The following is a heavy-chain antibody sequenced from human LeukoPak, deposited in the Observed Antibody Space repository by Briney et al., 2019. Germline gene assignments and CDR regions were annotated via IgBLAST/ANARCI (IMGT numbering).Heavy chain of an antibody. CDR1: GFTVNSNY. CDR3: ARGYYDSSGYYPYYFDY. CDR2: IYSGGHT. Sequence: PGGSLRLSCAASGFTVNSNYMSWVRQAPGKGLEWVSVIYSGGHTYYADSVKGRFTISRHNPKNTLYLQMNSLRAEDTAVYYCARGYYDSSGYYPYYFDYWGQGTLVTVSS. D-gene: IGHD3-22*01. J-gene: IGHJ4*02. V-gene: IGHV3-53*04.